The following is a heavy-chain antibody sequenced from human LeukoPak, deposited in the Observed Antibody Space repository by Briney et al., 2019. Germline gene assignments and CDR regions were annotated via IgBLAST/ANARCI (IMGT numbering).Heavy chain of an antibody. V-gene: IGHV4-34*01. CDR2: INHSGST. D-gene: IGHD2-2*01. CDR1: GGSFSGYY. J-gene: IGHJ5*02. Sequence: KPSETLSLTCAVYGGSFSGYYWSWIRQPPGKGLEWIGEINHSGSTNYNPSLKSRVTVSVDTSKNQSSLKLSSVTAADTAVYYRARGLRRPAEDIVVVPAANWFDPWGQGTLVTVSS. CDR3: ARGLRRPAEDIVVVPAANWFDP.